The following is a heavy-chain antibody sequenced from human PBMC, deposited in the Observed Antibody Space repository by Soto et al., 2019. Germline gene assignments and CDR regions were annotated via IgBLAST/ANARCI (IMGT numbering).Heavy chain of an antibody. CDR2: TYYRSNWFH. CDR3: ARAPPVIGANWFDP. J-gene: IGHJ5*02. D-gene: IGHD2-21*01. CDR1: GDSVSSDSSA. Sequence: SQTLSLPCAISGDSVSSDSSAWNGIRQSPSRGLEWLGRTYYRSNWFHDYAVSVKSRIIINPDTSKNQFSLQLNSVTPEDTAVYYCARAPPVIGANWFDPWGQGTLVTVSS. V-gene: IGHV6-1*01.